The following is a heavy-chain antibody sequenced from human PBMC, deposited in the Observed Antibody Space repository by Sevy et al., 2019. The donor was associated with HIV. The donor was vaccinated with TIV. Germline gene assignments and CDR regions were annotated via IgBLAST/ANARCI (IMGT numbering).Heavy chain of an antibody. V-gene: IGHV3-23*01. CDR2: LNGGGGST. CDR1: GFTFSSYA. CDR3: AKDRIWELGDAFDI. D-gene: IGHD3-10*01. J-gene: IGHJ3*02. Sequence: GGSLRLSCAASGFTFSSYAMNWVRQAPGKGLQWVSGLNGGGGSTSYAGSVKGRFAISRDNSKNTPYLQMNSLRAEDTAVYYCAKDRIWELGDAFDIWGQGTMVTVSS.